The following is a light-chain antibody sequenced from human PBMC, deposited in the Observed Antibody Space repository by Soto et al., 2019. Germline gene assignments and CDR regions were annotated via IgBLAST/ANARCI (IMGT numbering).Light chain of an antibody. V-gene: IGLV1-40*01. CDR3: LSSVSSLSAL. J-gene: IGLJ2*01. CDR1: SSNIGAGYD. Sequence: QPVLTQPPSVSGAPGQRVTISCTGSSSNIGAGYDVHWYQQLPGTAPKLLIYGNSNRPSGLPDRFSGSKSGTSASLAITGFRSDDDADYSCLSSVSSLSALFGGGTKLTVL. CDR2: GNS.